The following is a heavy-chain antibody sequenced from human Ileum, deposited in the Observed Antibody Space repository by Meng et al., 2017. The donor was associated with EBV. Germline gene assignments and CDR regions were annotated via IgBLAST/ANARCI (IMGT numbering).Heavy chain of an antibody. CDR1: GFAFSNAW. J-gene: IGHJ5*02. Sequence: APLGECGGGLVKPGGALRLSCAASGFAFSNAWMSWVRQAPGKGLEWVARIKSATVGGTTDYAAAVKGRFTISRDDSKNMVFLQMNSLKTEDTAVYYCVSSWSDPWGQGTLVTVSS. CDR3: VSSWSDP. V-gene: IGHV3-15*01. CDR2: IKSATVGGTT.